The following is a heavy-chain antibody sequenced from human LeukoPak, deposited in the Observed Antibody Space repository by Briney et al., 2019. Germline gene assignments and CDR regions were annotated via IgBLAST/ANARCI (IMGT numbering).Heavy chain of an antibody. J-gene: IGHJ5*02. CDR3: ARASDPWLQLT. D-gene: IGHD5-24*01. Sequence: GGSLRLSCAASGFTFSNYWMIWVRQAPGKGLEWVGNIKQDGSEKQYADSVRGRFSISRDNAQTSLYLQMNSLRAEDTAVYYCARASDPWLQLTWGQGPLVSVSS. V-gene: IGHV3-7*05. CDR2: IKQDGSEK. CDR1: GFTFSNYW.